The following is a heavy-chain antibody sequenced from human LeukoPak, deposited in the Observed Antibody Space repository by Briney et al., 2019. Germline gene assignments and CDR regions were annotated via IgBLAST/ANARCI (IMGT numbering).Heavy chain of an antibody. D-gene: IGHD1-26*01. V-gene: IGHV3-74*01. Sequence: GGSLRLSCAASGFTFSSYWMHWVRQAPGKGLVWVSHINSDGSTTNYADSVKGRFTISRDNAKNTLYLQMNSLRAEDTAVYYCARDLSGRGDYWGQGTLVTVSS. CDR3: ARDLSGRGDY. CDR2: INSDGSTT. J-gene: IGHJ4*02. CDR1: GFTFSSYW.